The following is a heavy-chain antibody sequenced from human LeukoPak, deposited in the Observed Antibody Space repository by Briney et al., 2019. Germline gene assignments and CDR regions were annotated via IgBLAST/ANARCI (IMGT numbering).Heavy chain of an antibody. V-gene: IGHV4-39*07. CDR1: GGSISSSSYY. Sequence: SETLSLTCTVSGGSISSSSYYWGWLRQPPGKGLEWIGSIYYSGSTYYNPSLKSRVTISVDTSKNQFSLKLSSVTAADTAVYYCARDLGYYGMDVWGQGTTVTVSS. CDR2: IYYSGST. J-gene: IGHJ6*02. CDR3: ARDLGYYGMDV.